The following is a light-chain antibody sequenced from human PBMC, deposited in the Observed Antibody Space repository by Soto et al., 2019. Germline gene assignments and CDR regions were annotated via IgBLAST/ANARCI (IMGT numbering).Light chain of an antibody. CDR3: TSYAGGNNV. CDR2: EVN. Sequence: QSALTQPPSASGSHGQSVTISCTGTGSDVGGYNYVSWYQQYPGKVPKLMVYEVNNRPSGVPDRFSGSKSGNTASLTVSGLQAEDEADYYCTSYAGGNNVFGTGTKLTVL. V-gene: IGLV2-8*01. J-gene: IGLJ1*01. CDR1: GSDVGGYNY.